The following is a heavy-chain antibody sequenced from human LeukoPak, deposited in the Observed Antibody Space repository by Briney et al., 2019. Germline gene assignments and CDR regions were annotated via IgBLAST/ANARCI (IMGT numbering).Heavy chain of an antibody. CDR2: ISTRIDYM. D-gene: IGHD6-19*01. CDR3: ARAIFSRGWYLVDY. CDR1: GFPFSSYS. Sequence: GGSLRLSCAASGFPFSSYSMNWVRRAPGRGLEWVSSISTRIDYMYYADSVKGGFTISRDNAKNSLYLQMNSLRAEDTAVYYCARAIFSRGWYLVDYWGQGTLVTVSS. V-gene: IGHV3-21*01. J-gene: IGHJ4*02.